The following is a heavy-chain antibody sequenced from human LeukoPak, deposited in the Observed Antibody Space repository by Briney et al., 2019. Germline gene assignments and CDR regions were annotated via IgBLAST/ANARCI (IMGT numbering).Heavy chain of an antibody. CDR2: IKVDGSEQ. D-gene: IGHD5-24*01. CDR3: ARDLGWLQSDY. V-gene: IGHV3-7*01. J-gene: IGHJ4*02. CDR1: GFTFSSYA. Sequence: GGSLRLSCAASGFTFSSYAMHWVRQAPGKGLEWVATIKVDGSEQYYVDSMKGRFTISRDNAKNSVYLQINSLRAEDTAVYYCARDLGWLQSDYWGQGTLVTVSS.